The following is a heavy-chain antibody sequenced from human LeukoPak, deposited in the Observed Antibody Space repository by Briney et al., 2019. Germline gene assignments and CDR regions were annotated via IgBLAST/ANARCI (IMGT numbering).Heavy chain of an antibody. Sequence: PGGSLRLSCAASGFTFSSYGMNWARQAPGKGLEWVSSISSGSGYIYYADSVKGRFTISRDNAKNSLSLQMNSLRAEDTAVYSCARAPGWYDSSGYYLEFFDYWGQGTLVTVSS. V-gene: IGHV3-21*04. J-gene: IGHJ4*02. CDR2: ISSGSGYI. CDR1: GFTFSSYG. D-gene: IGHD3-22*01. CDR3: ARAPGWYDSSGYYLEFFDY.